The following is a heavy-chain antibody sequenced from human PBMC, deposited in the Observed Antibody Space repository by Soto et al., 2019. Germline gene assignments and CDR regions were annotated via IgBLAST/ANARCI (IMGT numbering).Heavy chain of an antibody. CDR1: GFTFSSYG. J-gene: IGHJ6*02. V-gene: IGHV3-30*18. D-gene: IGHD3-3*01. Sequence: GGSLRLSCAASGFTFSSYGMHWVRQAPGKGLEWVAVISYDGSNKYYADSVKGRFTISRDNSKNTLYLQMNSLRAEDTAVYYCAKDAYVTIFGVVIIPDYYYYYGTDVWGQGTTVTVSS. CDR2: ISYDGSNK. CDR3: AKDAYVTIFGVVIIPDYYYYYGTDV.